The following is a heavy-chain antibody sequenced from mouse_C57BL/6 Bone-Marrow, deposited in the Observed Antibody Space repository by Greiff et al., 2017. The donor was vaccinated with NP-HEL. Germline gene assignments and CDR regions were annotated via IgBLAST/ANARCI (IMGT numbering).Heavy chain of an antibody. J-gene: IGHJ3*01. CDR1: GFSLTRYG. Sequence: VQGVESGPGLVAPSQSLSITCTVSGFSLTRYGVAWVRQPPGKGLEWLGVIWGGGSTNYNSALMSRLSISKDNSKSQFFLKMNSLQTDDTDMYYCAKLYGSSGWFAYWGQGTLVTVSA. CDR3: AKLYGSSGWFAY. V-gene: IGHV2-9*01. CDR2: IWGGGST. D-gene: IGHD1-1*01.